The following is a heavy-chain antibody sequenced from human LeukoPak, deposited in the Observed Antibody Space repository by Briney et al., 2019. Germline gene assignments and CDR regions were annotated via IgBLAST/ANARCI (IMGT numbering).Heavy chain of an antibody. Sequence: SVKVSCKASGGTFSSYAISWVRQAPGQGLEWMGGIIPIFGTANYAQKFQGRVTITADKSTSTAYMELSSLRSEDTAVYYCARAGAARYWFDPWGQGTLVTVSS. J-gene: IGHJ5*02. CDR2: IIPIFGTA. V-gene: IGHV1-69*06. CDR3: ARAGAARYWFDP. CDR1: GGTFSSYA. D-gene: IGHD6-6*01.